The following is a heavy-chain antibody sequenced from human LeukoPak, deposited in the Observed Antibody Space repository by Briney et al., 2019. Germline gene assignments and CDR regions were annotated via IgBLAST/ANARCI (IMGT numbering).Heavy chain of an antibody. Sequence: GGSLRLSCAASGFTFSNCAMSWVRQATEKGLEWVSGISGSGSSTYYADSVKGRFTISRDNSENTLSLQMNSLRADDTAIYYCAKSCNSGNCYYNYWGQGTLVTVSS. V-gene: IGHV3-23*01. J-gene: IGHJ4*02. CDR1: GFTFSNCA. CDR2: ISGSGSST. D-gene: IGHD2/OR15-2a*01. CDR3: AKSCNSGNCYYNY.